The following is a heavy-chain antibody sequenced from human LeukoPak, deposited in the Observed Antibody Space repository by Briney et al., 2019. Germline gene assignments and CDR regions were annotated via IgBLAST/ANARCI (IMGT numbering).Heavy chain of an antibody. CDR3: ARDGLRYNSNDFDY. V-gene: IGHV3-30-3*01. Sequence: HPGGSLRLSCAASGCTFSSYAMHWVRQAPGKGLEWVAVTSYDGSNKYYADSGKGRFTISRDNSKNTLYLQMNSLRAADTAVYYCARDGLRYNSNDFDYWGQGTLVTVSS. CDR1: GCTFSSYA. J-gene: IGHJ4*02. CDR2: TSYDGSNK. D-gene: IGHD1-1*01.